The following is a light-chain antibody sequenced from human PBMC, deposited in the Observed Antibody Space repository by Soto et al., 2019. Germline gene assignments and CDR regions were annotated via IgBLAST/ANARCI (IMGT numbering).Light chain of an antibody. V-gene: IGLV3-21*02. CDR2: DDT. CDR1: SIGSKS. J-gene: IGLJ1*01. Sequence: SYELTQPPSVSVAPGQTASIACGGDSIGSKSVNWYQQRPGQAPVVVVYDDTDRPTGIPERFSGSNSGNTATLTITRVEAGDEADYYCQVWDGRSFDGVFGPGTKVTVL. CDR3: QVWDGRSFDGV.